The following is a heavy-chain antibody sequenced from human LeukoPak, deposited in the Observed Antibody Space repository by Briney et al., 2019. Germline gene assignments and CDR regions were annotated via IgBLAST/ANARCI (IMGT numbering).Heavy chain of an antibody. CDR3: ARDPGECSSTSCFIDAFDI. Sequence: GGSLRLSCAASGFTFSSYSMNWGRQAPGKGLEWVSYISSSSSTIYYADSVKGRFTISRDNAKNSLYLQMNSLRAEDTAVYYCARDPGECSSTSCFIDAFDIWGQGTMVTVSS. CDR2: ISSSSSTI. D-gene: IGHD2-2*01. CDR1: GFTFSSYS. J-gene: IGHJ3*02. V-gene: IGHV3-48*01.